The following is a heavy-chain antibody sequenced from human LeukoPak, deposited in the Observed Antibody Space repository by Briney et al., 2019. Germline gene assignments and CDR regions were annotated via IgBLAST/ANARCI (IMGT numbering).Heavy chain of an antibody. CDR2: IIPIFGTA. Sequence: ASVKVSCKASGGTFSSYAISWVRQAPGQGLEWMGGIIPIFGTANYAQKFQGRVTITADESTSTAYMELSSLRSEDTAVYYCARERDSSGWYQPYFDYWGQGTLVTVSS. CDR3: ARERDSSGWYQPYFDY. V-gene: IGHV1-69*01. CDR1: GGTFSSYA. D-gene: IGHD6-19*01. J-gene: IGHJ4*02.